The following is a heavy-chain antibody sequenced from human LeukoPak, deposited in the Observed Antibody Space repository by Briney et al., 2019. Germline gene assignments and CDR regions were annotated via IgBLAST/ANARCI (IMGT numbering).Heavy chain of an antibody. J-gene: IGHJ6*02. CDR1: GGSFSGYY. CDR3: ARDSGIAAAQYYYGMDV. D-gene: IGHD6-13*01. V-gene: IGHV4-34*01. Sequence: SETLSLTCVVYGGSFSGYYWSWIRQPPGKGLEWIGEINHSGSTNYNPSLKSRVTISVDTSKNQFSLKLSSVTAADTAVYYCARDSGIAAAQYYYGMDVWGQGTTVTVSS. CDR2: INHSGST.